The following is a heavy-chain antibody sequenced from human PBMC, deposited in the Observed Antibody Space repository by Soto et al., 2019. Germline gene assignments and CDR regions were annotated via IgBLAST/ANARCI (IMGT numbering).Heavy chain of an antibody. J-gene: IGHJ6*02. CDR3: AKEIARFGELSTSAHYYGMDV. CDR2: ISSSGGST. V-gene: IGHV3-23*01. CDR1: GFTFSSYA. Sequence: GGSLRLSCAASGFTFSSYAMSWVRQAPGKGLEWVSAISSSGGSTYYADSVKGRFTISRDNSMNALHLQMNSLRAEDTAVYYCAKEIARFGELSTSAHYYGMDVWGQGTTVTVSS. D-gene: IGHD3-10*02.